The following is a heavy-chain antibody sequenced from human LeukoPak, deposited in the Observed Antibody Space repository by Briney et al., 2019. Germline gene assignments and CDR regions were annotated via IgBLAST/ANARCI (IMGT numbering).Heavy chain of an antibody. CDR3: ARRDADMAGSGFDI. D-gene: IGHD5-18*01. J-gene: IGHJ3*02. V-gene: IGHV3-64*01. Sequence: GGSLRLSCAASGFTFSNYAMHWVRQAPGKGLECVSAITSDGGSTYYANSVKGRFTISRDNSKNTLYLQMGSLRAEDMAVYYCARRDADMAGSGFDIWGQGTMVTVSS. CDR2: ITSDGGST. CDR1: GFTFSNYA.